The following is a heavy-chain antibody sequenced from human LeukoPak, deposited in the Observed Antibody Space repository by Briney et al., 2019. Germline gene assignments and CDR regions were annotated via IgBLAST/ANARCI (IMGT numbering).Heavy chain of an antibody. CDR2: MNPNSGNT. CDR1: GYTFTAYY. D-gene: IGHD6-13*01. CDR3: ARGSQSSSWFGGYYYYYGMDV. V-gene: IGHV1-8*02. Sequence: ASVKVSCKASGYTFTAYYMHWVRQATGQGLEWMGWMNPNSGNTGYAQKFQGRVTMTRNTSISTAYMELSSLRSEDTAVYYCARGSQSSSWFGGYYYYYGMDVWGQGTTVTVSS. J-gene: IGHJ6*02.